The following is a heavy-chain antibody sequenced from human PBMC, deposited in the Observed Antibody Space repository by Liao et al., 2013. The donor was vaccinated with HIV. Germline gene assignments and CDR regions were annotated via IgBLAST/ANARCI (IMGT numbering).Heavy chain of an antibody. CDR1: GGSISSYY. Sequence: QVQLQESGPGLVKPSETLSLTCTVSGGSISSYYWSWIRQPAGKGLEWIGRIYTGMSTTGTTNYNPSLKSRVSISADTSSNHVSLKLTSVTAADTAVYYCAREILLWFGELKGEWPLFDYWGQGTLVTVSS. J-gene: IGHJ4*02. CDR2: IYTGMSTTGTT. D-gene: IGHD3-10*01. V-gene: IGHV4-4*07. CDR3: AREILLWFGELKGEWPLFDY.